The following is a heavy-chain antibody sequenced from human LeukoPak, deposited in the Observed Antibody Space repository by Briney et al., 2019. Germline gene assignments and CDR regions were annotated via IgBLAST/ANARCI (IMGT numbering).Heavy chain of an antibody. CDR3: ASGYSYGPFDY. J-gene: IGHJ4*02. D-gene: IGHD5-18*01. CDR2: INSSGGST. Sequence: ASVKVSCEASGYTFTNYYMHWVRQAPGQGLAWMGIINSSGGSTNYAQKFQGRVTMTRDTATSTVYMDLSSLRSEDTAVYYCASGYSYGPFDYWGQGTLVTVSS. V-gene: IGHV1-46*01. CDR1: GYTFTNYY.